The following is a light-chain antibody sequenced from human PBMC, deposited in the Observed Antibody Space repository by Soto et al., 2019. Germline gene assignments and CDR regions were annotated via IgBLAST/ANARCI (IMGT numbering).Light chain of an antibody. CDR3: KQYRSWPAT. CDR2: AAS. CDR1: QDIGNF. Sequence: DIQMTQSPSSLSASVGDTVTITCRASQDIGNFFAWFQQKPGTAPKSLISAASSLQSGVPSKFSVSGSGTDINLTINSLKPEDVETYYCKQYRSWPATFGGGTKVEI. V-gene: IGKV1-16*02. J-gene: IGKJ4*01.